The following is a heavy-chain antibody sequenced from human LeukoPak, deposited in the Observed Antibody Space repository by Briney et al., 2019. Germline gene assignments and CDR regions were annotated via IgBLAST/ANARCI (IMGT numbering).Heavy chain of an antibody. CDR2: ISGSGGST. D-gene: IGHD1-20*01. J-gene: IGHJ4*02. V-gene: IGHV3-23*01. CDR3: AKATNNWNDEGVDY. CDR1: GFTFNNYG. Sequence: QAGGSLRLSCAASGFTFNNYGMSWVRQAPGMGLEWVPAISGSGGSTYYAHSVKGRFTTSRDNSKNTLFLQMNSLRAEDTAVYYCAKATNNWNDEGVDYWGQGTLVTVSS.